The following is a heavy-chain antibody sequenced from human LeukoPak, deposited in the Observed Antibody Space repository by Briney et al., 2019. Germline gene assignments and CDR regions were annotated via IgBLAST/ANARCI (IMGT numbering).Heavy chain of an antibody. CDR2: INHSGST. CDR3: ARDSTYYYGSGSYGRRWFDP. Sequence: SEILSLTCAVYGGSFSGYYWSWIRQPPGKGLEWIGEINHSGSTNYNPSLKSRVTISVDTSKNQFSLKLSSVTAADTAVYYCARDSTYYYGSGSYGRRWFDPWGQGTLVTVSS. V-gene: IGHV4-34*01. D-gene: IGHD3-10*01. CDR1: GGSFSGYY. J-gene: IGHJ5*02.